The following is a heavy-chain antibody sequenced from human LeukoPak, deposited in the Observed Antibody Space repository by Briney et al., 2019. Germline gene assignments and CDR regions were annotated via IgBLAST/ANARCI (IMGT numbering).Heavy chain of an antibody. CDR1: GGSISSSSYY. CDR3: ARELAVAGPEGY. V-gene: IGHV4-39*02. D-gene: IGHD6-19*01. CDR2: IYYSGST. Sequence: SETLSLTCTVSGGSISSSSYYWGWMRPPPGQGLEWIGSIYYSGSTYYNPSLKSRVTISVDTSKNQFSLKLSSVTAADTAVYYCARELAVAGPEGYWGQGTLVTVSS. J-gene: IGHJ4*02.